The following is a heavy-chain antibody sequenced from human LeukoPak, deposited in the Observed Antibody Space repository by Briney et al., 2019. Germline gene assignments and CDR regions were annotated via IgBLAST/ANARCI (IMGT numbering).Heavy chain of an antibody. CDR3: ARVHTSSFDFWSGPRGARPYYLDS. CDR1: GDSMGSYR. CDR2: IYTSGST. Sequence: PSETLSLTCSVSGDSMGSYRWTWIRQPPGKGLEWIGFIYTSGSTNYNPSLLSRLTISIDTSNNQFSLRLSSVTAADTAVYYCARVHTSSFDFWSGPRGARPYYLDSWGQGILVTVSS. V-gene: IGHV4-4*08. D-gene: IGHD3-3*01. J-gene: IGHJ4*02.